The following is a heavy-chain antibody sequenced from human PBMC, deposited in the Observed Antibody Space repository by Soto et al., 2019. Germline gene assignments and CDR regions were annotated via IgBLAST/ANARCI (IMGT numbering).Heavy chain of an antibody. CDR2: IKQDGSEK. D-gene: IGHD3-16*01. CDR1: GFTFSSYW. J-gene: IGHJ4*02. CDR3: AGDWGDGYNDY. V-gene: IGHV3-7*01. Sequence: GGSLRLSCAASGFTFSSYWMSWVRQAPGKGLEWVANIKQDGSEKYYVDSVKGRFTISRDNAKNSLYLQMNSLRAEDTAVYYCAGDWGDGYNDYWGQGTLVTVSS.